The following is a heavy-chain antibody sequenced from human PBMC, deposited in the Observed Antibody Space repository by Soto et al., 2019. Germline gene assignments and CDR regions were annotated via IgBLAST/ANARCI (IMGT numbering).Heavy chain of an antibody. CDR3: ARGLNGDYIWWSYRSYYFDY. J-gene: IGHJ4*02. CDR1: GYTFTSYD. Sequence: QVQLVQSGAEVKKPGASVKVSCKASGYTFTSYDINWVRQATGQGLEWMGWMNPNSGNTGYAQKFQGRVTMTRNTSISTAYMELSSLRSEDTAVYYCARGLNGDYIWWSYRSYYFDYWGQGTLVTVSS. CDR2: MNPNSGNT. D-gene: IGHD3-16*02. V-gene: IGHV1-8*01.